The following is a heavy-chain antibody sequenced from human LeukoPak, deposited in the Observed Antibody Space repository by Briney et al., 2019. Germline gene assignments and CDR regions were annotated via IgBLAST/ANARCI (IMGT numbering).Heavy chain of an antibody. CDR1: GFTFSSYS. CDR2: ISSSSSYI. Sequence: PGGSLRLSCAASGFTFSSYSMNWVRQAPGKGLEWVSSISSSSSYIYYADSVKGRSTISRDNAKNSLYLQMNSLRAEDTAVYYCARDYYGSGSFRSDYWGQGTLVTVSS. CDR3: ARDYYGSGSFRSDY. V-gene: IGHV3-21*01. D-gene: IGHD3-10*01. J-gene: IGHJ4*02.